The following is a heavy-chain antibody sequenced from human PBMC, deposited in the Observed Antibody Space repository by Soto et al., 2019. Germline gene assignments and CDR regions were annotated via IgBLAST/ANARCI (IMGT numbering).Heavy chain of an antibody. CDR3: GRSVVGATGEILYNARDV. CDR1: GYTFTSYA. J-gene: IGHJ6*02. CDR2: INAANGDT. D-gene: IGHD1-26*01. Sequence: QVQLVQSGAEVKKPGASVQVSCKASGYTFTSYALHWVRQARGERPEWMGWINAANGDTKSSKKFQGRVTITRDTAASTGYMELSSLRSEDTAVYYCGRSVVGATGEILYNARDVWGQGTTVTVSS. V-gene: IGHV1-3*01.